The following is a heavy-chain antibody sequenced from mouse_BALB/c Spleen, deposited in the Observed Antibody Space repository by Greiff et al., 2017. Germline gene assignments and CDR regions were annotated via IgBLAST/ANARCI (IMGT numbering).Heavy chain of an antibody. Sequence: QVQLQQPGAELVKPGASVKLSCKASGYTFTSYWMHWVKQRPGQGLEWIGEIDPSDSYTNYNQKFKGKATLTVDKSSSTAYMQLSSLTSEDSAVYYCARKAVYSDWFAYWGRGTLVTVSA. J-gene: IGHJ3*01. CDR1: GYTFTSYW. CDR2: IDPSDSYT. D-gene: IGHD2-4*01. CDR3: ARKAVYSDWFAY. V-gene: IGHV1-69*02.